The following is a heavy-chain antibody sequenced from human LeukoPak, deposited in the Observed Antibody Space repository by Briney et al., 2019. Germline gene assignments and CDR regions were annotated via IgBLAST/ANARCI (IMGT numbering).Heavy chain of an antibody. V-gene: IGHV3-23*01. D-gene: IGHD2-2*01. CDR2: ISGSGGST. CDR3: ANTYCSSTSCYDRNY. CDR1: GFTFSSYG. J-gene: IGHJ4*02. Sequence: GGSLRLSCAASGFTFSSYGMSWVRQAPGKGLEWVSAISGSGGSTYYADSVKGRFTISRDNSKNTLYLQMNSLRAEDTAVYYCANTYCSSTSCYDRNYWGQGTLVTVSS.